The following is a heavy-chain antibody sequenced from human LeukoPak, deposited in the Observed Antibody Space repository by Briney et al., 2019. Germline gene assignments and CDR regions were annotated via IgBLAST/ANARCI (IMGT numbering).Heavy chain of an antibody. CDR2: INHSGST. D-gene: IGHD3-22*01. Sequence: KPSETLSLTCAVYGGSFSGYYWSWIRQPPGKGLEWIGEINHSGSTNYNPSLKSRVTISVDTSKNQFSLKLSSVTAADTAVYYCARWTSIKYYYDSSGYYLDDAFDIWGQGTMVTVSS. CDR1: GGSFSGYY. CDR3: ARWTSIKYYYDSSGYYLDDAFDI. J-gene: IGHJ3*02. V-gene: IGHV4-34*01.